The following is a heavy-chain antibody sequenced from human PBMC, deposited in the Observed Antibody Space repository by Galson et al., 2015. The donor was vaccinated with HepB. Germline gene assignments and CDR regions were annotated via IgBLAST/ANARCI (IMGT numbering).Heavy chain of an antibody. D-gene: IGHD6-19*01. V-gene: IGHV3-30*18. J-gene: IGHJ6*02. CDR2: ISYDGSNK. Sequence: SLRLSCAASGFTFSSYGMHWVRQAPGKGLEWVAVISYDGSNKYYADSVKGRFTISRDNSKNTLYLQMNSLRAKDTAVYYCAKDRVYVSGWYLRKSYYYYGMDVWGQGTTVTVSS. CDR1: GFTFSSYG. CDR3: AKDRVYVSGWYLRKSYYYYGMDV.